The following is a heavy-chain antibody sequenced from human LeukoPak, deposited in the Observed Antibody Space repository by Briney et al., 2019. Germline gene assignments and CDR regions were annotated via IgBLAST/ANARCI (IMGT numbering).Heavy chain of an antibody. CDR3: ARQVDYPVLFDY. V-gene: IGHV4-59*08. Sequence: PSETLSLTCTVSGGSISSYYWSWLRQPPGKGLEGIGYIFYSGSTNYNPSLKSRVTISVDTSKNQFSLKLSSVTAADTAVYYCARQVDYPVLFDYWGQGTRVPVSS. CDR2: IFYSGST. D-gene: IGHD3/OR15-3a*01. CDR1: GGSISSYY. J-gene: IGHJ4*02.